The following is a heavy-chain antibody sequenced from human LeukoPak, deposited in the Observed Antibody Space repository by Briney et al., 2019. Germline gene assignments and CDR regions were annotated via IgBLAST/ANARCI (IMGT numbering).Heavy chain of an antibody. CDR2: INHSGST. D-gene: IGHD3-9*01. CDR3: ARGSGRYDILTGHTVNWFDP. CDR1: GGSFSGYY. V-gene: IGHV4-34*01. Sequence: SETLSLTCDVYGGSFSGYYWNWIRQPPGKGLEWIGEINHSGSTNYNPSLKSRVTISVDTSKNQFSLKLSSVTAADTAVYYCARGSGRYDILTGHTVNWFDPWGQGTLVTVSS. J-gene: IGHJ5*02.